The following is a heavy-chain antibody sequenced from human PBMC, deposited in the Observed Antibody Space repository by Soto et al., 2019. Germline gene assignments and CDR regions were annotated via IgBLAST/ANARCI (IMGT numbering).Heavy chain of an antibody. CDR1: GGTFSSYA. CDR2: IIPIFGTA. D-gene: IGHD1-20*01. Sequence: QVQLVQSGAEVKKPGSSVKVSCKASGGTFSSYAISWVRQAPGQGLEWMGGIIPIFGTANYAQKFQGRVTITAXXXTXXAYMELSSLRSEDTAVYYCARSITGTVSYDYGMDVWGQGTTVTVSS. CDR3: ARSITGTVSYDYGMDV. V-gene: IGHV1-69*12. J-gene: IGHJ6*02.